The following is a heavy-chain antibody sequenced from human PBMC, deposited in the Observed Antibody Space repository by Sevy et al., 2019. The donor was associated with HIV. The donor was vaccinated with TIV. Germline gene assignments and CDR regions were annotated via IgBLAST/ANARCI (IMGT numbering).Heavy chain of an antibody. CDR1: GGSITSLY. V-gene: IGHV4-59*08. Sequence: SETLSLTCTVSGGSITSLYWNWIRQPPGKGLEWIANIYYNGHINFNPSLKSRVTLSLDTSKNQFCLKLSSVTAADTAIYYCAGENAWSKGYSWGQGTLVTVSS. CDR2: IYYNGHI. D-gene: IGHD1-26*01. J-gene: IGHJ4*02. CDR3: AGENAWSKGYS.